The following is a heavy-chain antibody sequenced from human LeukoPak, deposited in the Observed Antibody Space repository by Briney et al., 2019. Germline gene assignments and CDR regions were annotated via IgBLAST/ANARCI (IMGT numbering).Heavy chain of an antibody. Sequence: GGSLRLSCAASGFTFSSYSMNWVCQAPGKGLEWVSYISSSSTIYYADSVKGRFTISRDNAKNSLYLQMNSLRAEDTAVYYCARGPPGGSGYYTLDYWGQGTLVTVSS. J-gene: IGHJ4*02. V-gene: IGHV3-48*01. D-gene: IGHD3-3*01. CDR2: ISSSSTI. CDR3: ARGPPGGSGYYTLDY. CDR1: GFTFSSYS.